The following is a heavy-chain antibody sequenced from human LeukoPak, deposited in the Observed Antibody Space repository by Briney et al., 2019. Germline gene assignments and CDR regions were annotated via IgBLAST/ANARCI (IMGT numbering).Heavy chain of an antibody. CDR2: ISGSGDIT. V-gene: IGHV3-23*01. D-gene: IGHD3-10*01. J-gene: IGHJ4*02. CDR1: GFTFSSYD. Sequence: PGGSLRLSCAASGFTFSSYDMNWVRQAPGKGLEWVSAISGSGDITNHADSVKGRFTVSRDNSKNTLYLQMNSLRAEHTAVYFWSKPSIPRGSGTVKIYYFDYWGQGTLVTVSS. CDR3: SKPSIPRGSGTVKIYYFDY.